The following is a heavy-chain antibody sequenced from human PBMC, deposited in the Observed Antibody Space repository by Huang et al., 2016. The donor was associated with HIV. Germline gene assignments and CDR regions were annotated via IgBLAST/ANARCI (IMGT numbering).Heavy chain of an antibody. Sequence: QVQLVQSGAEVKRPGASLKVSCKTSGFTFTNYGFSWVRQAPGQGLAWLGWVSANSGDIHYEVKFEGRVSMTTDTTSGTAYMELRRLTSDDTATYYCVRESLYFGDFLFDHWGQGTPVTVSA. CDR3: VRESLYFGDFLFDH. J-gene: IGHJ4*02. D-gene: IGHD3-10*01. V-gene: IGHV1-18*04. CDR2: VSANSGDI. CDR1: GFTFTNYG.